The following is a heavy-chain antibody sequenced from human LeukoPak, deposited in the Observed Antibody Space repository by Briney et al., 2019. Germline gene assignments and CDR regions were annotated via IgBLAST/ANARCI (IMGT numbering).Heavy chain of an antibody. V-gene: IGHV4-30-2*01. D-gene: IGHD4-11*01. J-gene: IGHJ3*02. CDR1: GGSISSGGYY. Sequence: SQTLSLTCTVSGGSISSGGYYWSWIRQPPGQALEWIGYIYDSGSTYYNPSLKSRVTISVDRSKNQFSLKLSSVTAADTAVYYCARGTVTTSEDAFDIWGQGTMVTVSS. CDR2: IYDSGST. CDR3: ARGTVTTSEDAFDI.